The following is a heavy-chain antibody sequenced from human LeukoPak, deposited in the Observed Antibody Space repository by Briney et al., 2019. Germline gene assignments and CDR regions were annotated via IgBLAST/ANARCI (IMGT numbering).Heavy chain of an antibody. D-gene: IGHD3-10*01. CDR3: ARDAYGSGSPNVY. Sequence: ASVKVSCKASGYTFTGYYMHWVRQAPGQGLEWMGWINPNSGGTNYAQKFQGRVTMTRDTSISTAYMELSRLRSDDTAVYYCARDAYGSGSPNVYWGQGTLVTVSS. J-gene: IGHJ4*02. V-gene: IGHV1-2*02. CDR1: GYTFTGYY. CDR2: INPNSGGT.